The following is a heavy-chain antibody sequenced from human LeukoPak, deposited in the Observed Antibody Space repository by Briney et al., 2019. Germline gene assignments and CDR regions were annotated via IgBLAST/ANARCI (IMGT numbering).Heavy chain of an antibody. CDR2: INPSGGST. Sequence: ASVKVSCKASGYTFTTYYIHWVRQAPGQGLEWMGIINPSGGSTNYAQKFLGRVTMTRDTSASTVYMELSSLRSEDTAVYYCARASGTMVRGIIDYWGQGTLVTVSS. V-gene: IGHV1-46*01. CDR1: GYTFTTYY. J-gene: IGHJ4*02. CDR3: ARASGTMVRGIIDY. D-gene: IGHD3-10*01.